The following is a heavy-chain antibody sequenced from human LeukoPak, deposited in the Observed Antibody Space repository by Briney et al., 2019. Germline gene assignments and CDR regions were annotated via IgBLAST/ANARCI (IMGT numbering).Heavy chain of an antibody. D-gene: IGHD3-10*01. CDR2: IYFSGNT. J-gene: IGHJ6*03. Sequence: SETLSLTCAVYGGSFSDNYWGWIRQPPGKGLEWIGSIYFSGNTYYNPSLKSRVTISVDTSKNQFSLKLSSVTAADTAVYYCATGSSRYYYYMDVWGKGTTVTVSS. CDR3: ATGSSRYYYYMDV. V-gene: IGHV4-59*05. CDR1: GGSFSDNY.